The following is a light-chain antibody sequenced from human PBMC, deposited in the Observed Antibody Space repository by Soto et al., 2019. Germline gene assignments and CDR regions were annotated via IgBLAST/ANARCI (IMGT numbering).Light chain of an antibody. Sequence: QSALTQPASVSGSPEQSITISCTGTSNDVGRYNLVSWYQQHPGKAPKVMIYEATKRPSGVSNRFSGSKSGNTASLTISGLQAEDEADYYCCAYAGSSTVVFGGGTKVTVL. CDR3: CAYAGSSTVV. J-gene: IGLJ3*02. CDR2: EAT. V-gene: IGLV2-23*01. CDR1: SNDVGRYNL.